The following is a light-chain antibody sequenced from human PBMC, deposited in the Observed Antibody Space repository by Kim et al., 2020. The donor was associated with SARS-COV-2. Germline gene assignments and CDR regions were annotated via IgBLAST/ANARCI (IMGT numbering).Light chain of an antibody. Sequence: GQRVTISCSGSSSNIGSTYVYWYHHLPGTATKLLIYRNNQRPSGVPDRFSGSKSGTSGSLAISGLRSEDEANYYCASWDDSLGGVLFGGGTKLTVL. CDR1: SSNIGSTY. CDR2: RNN. V-gene: IGLV1-47*01. CDR3: ASWDDSLGGVL. J-gene: IGLJ2*01.